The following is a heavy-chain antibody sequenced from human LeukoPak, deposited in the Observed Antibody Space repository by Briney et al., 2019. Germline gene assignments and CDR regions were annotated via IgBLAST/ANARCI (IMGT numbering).Heavy chain of an antibody. CDR3: ARDMAGTLFYDSSGTDY. Sequence: PSETLSLTCTVSGGSISRNNYYWGWIRQPPGKGLEWIGSIYYSGSTFYNPSLKSRVTISIDTSKNQFSLKLSSVTAADTAVYYCARDMAGTLFYDSSGTDYWGQGTLVTVSS. CDR1: GGSISRNNYY. D-gene: IGHD3-22*01. V-gene: IGHV4-39*07. CDR2: IYYSGST. J-gene: IGHJ4*02.